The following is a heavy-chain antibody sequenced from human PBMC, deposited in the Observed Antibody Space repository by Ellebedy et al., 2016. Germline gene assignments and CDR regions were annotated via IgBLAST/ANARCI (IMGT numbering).Heavy chain of an antibody. CDR2: IRQDGGDK. CDR1: GFTLSGYW. Sequence: GGSLRLSXVASGFTLSGYWMAWVRQAPGQGLEWVANIRQDGGDKNYVDSVKGRLTISRDNVKNSLYLQMNSLRDEDTAVYYCASPFDYWGQGTLVTVSS. V-gene: IGHV3-7*01. J-gene: IGHJ4*02. CDR3: ASPFDY.